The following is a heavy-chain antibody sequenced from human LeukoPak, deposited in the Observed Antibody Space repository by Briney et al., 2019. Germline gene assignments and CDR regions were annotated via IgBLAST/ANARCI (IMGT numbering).Heavy chain of an antibody. CDR1: GFTFSDYY. CDR2: ISSSSYT. D-gene: IGHD6-13*01. V-gene: IGHV3-11*05. Sequence: GGSLRLSCAASGFTFSDYYMSWIRQAPGKGLEWVSHISSSSYTNYADSVKGRFTISRDNAKNSLYLQMNSLRAEDTAVYYCARVGPYSSSWYYFDYWGQGTLVTVSS. CDR3: ARVGPYSSSWYYFDY. J-gene: IGHJ4*02.